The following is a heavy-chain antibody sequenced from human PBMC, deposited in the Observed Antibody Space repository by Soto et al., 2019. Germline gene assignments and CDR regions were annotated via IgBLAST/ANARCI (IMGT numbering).Heavy chain of an antibody. CDR1: GDSISSGDYC. V-gene: IGHV4-30-4*08. CDR2: IYYSGST. CDR3: DHYYDSSGYYYFDY. D-gene: IGHD3-22*01. J-gene: IGHJ4*02. Sequence: SETLSLTCTVSGDSISSGDYCWSWIRQPPGKGLEWIGYIYYSGSTYYNPSLESRVTISVDTSKNQCSLKLISVTAADTAVYYCDHYYDSSGYYYFDYWGQGTLVTVSS.